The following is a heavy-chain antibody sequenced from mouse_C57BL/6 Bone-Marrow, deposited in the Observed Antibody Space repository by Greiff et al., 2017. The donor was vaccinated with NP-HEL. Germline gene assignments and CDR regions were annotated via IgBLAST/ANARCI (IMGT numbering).Heavy chain of an antibody. CDR3: ARITTVVAPSYWYCDV. D-gene: IGHD1-1*01. V-gene: IGHV1-55*01. CDR1: GYTFTSYW. CDR2: IYPGSGST. Sequence: VKLQQPGAELVKPGASVKMSCKASGYTFTSYWITWVKQRPGQGLEWIGDIYPGSGSTNYNEKFKSKATLTVDTSSSTAYMQLSSLTSEDSAVYYCARITTVVAPSYWYCDVWGTGTTVTVSS. J-gene: IGHJ1*03.